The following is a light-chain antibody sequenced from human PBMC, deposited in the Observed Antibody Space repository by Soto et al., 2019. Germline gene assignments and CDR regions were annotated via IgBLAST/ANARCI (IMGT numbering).Light chain of an antibody. CDR2: GAS. Sequence: EIVMTQSPATLSVSPGERATLSCRASQSVSSRLAWYQQKPGQAPRLLIYGASTRATGIPARFSGSGSGTEFTLTISSLQSEDFAVYYCQQYNKWPSYTFGQGTKLEIK. J-gene: IGKJ2*01. V-gene: IGKV3-15*01. CDR1: QSVSSR. CDR3: QQYNKWPSYT.